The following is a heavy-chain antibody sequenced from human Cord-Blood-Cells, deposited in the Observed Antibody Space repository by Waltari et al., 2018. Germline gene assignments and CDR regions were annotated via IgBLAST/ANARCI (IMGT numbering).Heavy chain of an antibody. CDR1: GYTFTGYY. CDR3: ARDSSTGDYYYYYGMDV. D-gene: IGHD7-27*01. J-gene: IGHJ6*02. V-gene: IGHV1-2*04. Sequence: QVQLVQSGAEVKKPGAPVKVSCKASGYTFTGYYMHLVRQAPGQGLEWMGWINPNSGGTNYAQKFQGWVTMTRDTSISTAYMKLSRLRSDDTAVYYCARDSSTGDYYYYYGMDVWGQGTTVTVSS. CDR2: INPNSGGT.